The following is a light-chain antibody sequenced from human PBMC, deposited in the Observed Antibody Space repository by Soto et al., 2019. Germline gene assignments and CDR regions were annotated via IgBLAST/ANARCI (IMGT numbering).Light chain of an antibody. CDR1: SSDIGTYNL. Sequence: QSALTRPASVSGSPGQSITISCIGSSSDIGTYNLVSWYQHHPGKAPKLIIYEGSLRPSGISYRFSASKSGNTASLTISGLQAEDEADYHCCSYAGSDTWVFGGGTKLTVL. J-gene: IGLJ2*01. V-gene: IGLV2-23*01. CDR2: EGS. CDR3: CSYAGSDTWV.